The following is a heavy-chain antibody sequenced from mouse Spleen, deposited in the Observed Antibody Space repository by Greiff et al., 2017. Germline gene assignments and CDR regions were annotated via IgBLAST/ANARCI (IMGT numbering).Heavy chain of an antibody. CDR2: ISSGSSTI. D-gene: IGHD2-1*01. J-gene: IGHJ1*03. CDR3: ARAIYYGNYDWYFDV. CDR1: GFTFSDYG. V-gene: IGHV5-17*01. Sequence: EVKLVESGGGLVKPGGSLKLSCAASGFTFSDYGMHWVRQAPEKGLEWVAYISSGSSTIYYADTVKGRFTISRDNAKNTLFLQMTSLRSEDTAMYYCARAIYYGNYDWYFDVWGTGTTVTVSS.